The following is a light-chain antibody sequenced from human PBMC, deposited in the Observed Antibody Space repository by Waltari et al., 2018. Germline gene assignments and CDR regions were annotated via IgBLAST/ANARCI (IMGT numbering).Light chain of an antibody. CDR2: EVS. CDR1: SRAVGIYRF. Sequence: QSALTQPASVSGSPGQSITISCTGTSRAVGIYRFVSWYQQHPGNSPKLMIYEVSNRPSGVSNRFSGSKSGNTASLTISGLQAEDEADYYCSSYTTSTSYVVFGGGTKLTVL. V-gene: IGLV2-14*01. CDR3: SSYTTSTSYVV. J-gene: IGLJ2*01.